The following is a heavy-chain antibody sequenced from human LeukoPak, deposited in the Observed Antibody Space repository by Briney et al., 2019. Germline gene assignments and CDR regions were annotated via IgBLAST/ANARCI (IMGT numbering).Heavy chain of an antibody. V-gene: IGHV4-39*01. CDR1: AGSISSSSYY. CDR2: IYYSGTT. D-gene: IGHD6-13*01. J-gene: IGHJ4*02. Sequence: EPSETLSLTCTVSAGSISSSSYYWGWIRQPPGKGLEWIGSIYYSGTTYYNPSLKSRVTISVDTSKNQFSLKLSSVTAADTAVYYCARHSLPRAAASPVDYWGQGTLVTVSS. CDR3: ARHSLPRAAASPVDY.